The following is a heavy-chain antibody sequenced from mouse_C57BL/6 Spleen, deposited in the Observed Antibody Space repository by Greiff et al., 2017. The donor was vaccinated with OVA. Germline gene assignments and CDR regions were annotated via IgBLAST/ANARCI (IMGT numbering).Heavy chain of an antibody. CDR2: ISYDGSN. V-gene: IGHV3-6*01. CDR3: ARWYGYYAMDY. J-gene: IGHJ4*01. Sequence: EVQLQQSGPGLVKPSQSLSLTCSVTGYSITSGYYWNWIRQFPGNKLEWMGYISYDGSNNYNPSLKNRISITRDTSKNQFFLKLNSVTTEDTATYYCARWYGYYAMDYWGQGTSVTVSS. D-gene: IGHD2-14*01. CDR1: GYSITSGYY.